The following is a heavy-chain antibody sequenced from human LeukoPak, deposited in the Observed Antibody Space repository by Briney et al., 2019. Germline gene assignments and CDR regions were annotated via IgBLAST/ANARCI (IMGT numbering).Heavy chain of an antibody. Sequence: SETLSLTCTVSGGSISLYYWSWIRKPPGKGLEWIGYFYDTRSPKYNPSLERRVTISVDMSRNQFSLTLTSLTAADTAVYYCARGRGSLTYWGQGTLATVSS. CDR3: ARGRGSLTY. J-gene: IGHJ4*02. CDR1: GGSISLYY. V-gene: IGHV4-59*01. CDR2: FYDTRSP. D-gene: IGHD3-10*01.